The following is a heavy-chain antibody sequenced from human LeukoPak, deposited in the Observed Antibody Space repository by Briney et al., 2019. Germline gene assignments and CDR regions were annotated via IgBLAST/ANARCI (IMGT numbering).Heavy chain of an antibody. CDR3: ARRVVPTAFSWFDP. J-gene: IGHJ5*02. CDR2: INPNSGGT. V-gene: IGHV1-2*02. CDR1: GYTFTGYY. Sequence: ASVKVYCKTSGYTFTGYYMYWVRQAPGQGLEWMGWINPNSGGTNYAQKFQGRVTMTRDTSISTVYMELSSLRSDDTAVYFCARRVVPTAFSWFDPWGQGTLVTVSP. D-gene: IGHD2-2*01.